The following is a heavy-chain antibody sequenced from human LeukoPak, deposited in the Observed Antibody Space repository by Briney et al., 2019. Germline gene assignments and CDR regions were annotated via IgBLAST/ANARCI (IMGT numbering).Heavy chain of an antibody. CDR3: ARYCTSCTCILRGFDY. CDR1: GYSFTSRHY. CDR2: IYHTGSA. V-gene: IGHV4-38-2*01. Sequence: NPSETLSLTCSVSGYSFTSRHYWGWIPQPPGKGLEWIANIYHTGSAHYNPPLKSRVAISVDTSKNQFSLKLSSVTAADTAVYYCARYCTSCTCILRGFDYWGQGALVTVSS. D-gene: IGHD2-8*01. J-gene: IGHJ4*02.